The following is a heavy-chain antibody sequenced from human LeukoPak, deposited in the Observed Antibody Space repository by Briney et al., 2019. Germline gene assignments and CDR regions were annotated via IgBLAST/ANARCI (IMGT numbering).Heavy chain of an antibody. V-gene: IGHV3-23*01. CDR3: AKDPTSVGGRHDWLLDS. J-gene: IGHJ5*02. CDR2: IGFGDDSA. D-gene: IGHD3-9*01. CDR1: GFTFNNYA. Sequence: GGSLRLSCAASGFTFNNYAMSWVRQAPGKGLEWVSTIGFGDDSAYYADSVKGRFTISRDNSKNTLYLQMDYLRAEDTAVYYCAKDPTSVGGRHDWLLDSWGQGTLVTVSS.